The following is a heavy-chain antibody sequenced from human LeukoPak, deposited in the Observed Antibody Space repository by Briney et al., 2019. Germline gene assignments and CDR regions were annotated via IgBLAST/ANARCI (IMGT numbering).Heavy chain of an antibody. D-gene: IGHD6-13*01. CDR2: INPNSGGT. Sequence: ASVKVSCKASGYTFTGHYLHWVRQAPGQGLEWMGWINPNSGGTKYAQKFQGWVTVTWDTSISTIYMELSRLRSDDTAVYYCAREYSSSWFDFWGQGTLVTVPS. CDR1: GYTFTGHY. CDR3: AREYSSSWFDF. J-gene: IGHJ4*02. V-gene: IGHV1-2*04.